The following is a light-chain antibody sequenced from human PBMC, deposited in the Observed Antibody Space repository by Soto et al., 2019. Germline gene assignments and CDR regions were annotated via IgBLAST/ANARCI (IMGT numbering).Light chain of an antibody. CDR2: DAS. J-gene: IGKJ1*01. V-gene: IGKV3-15*01. CDR1: QSAGIK. CDR3: QQYNDWPTWT. Sequence: EKVLTQSPATLYVSAGERATLSCLASQSAGIKLGWYQQKPGQAHRLLIYDASTRAAGIPARFSGSGSGTEFTLTISSLQSEDFAVYYCQQYNDWPTWTVGQGTKVEIK.